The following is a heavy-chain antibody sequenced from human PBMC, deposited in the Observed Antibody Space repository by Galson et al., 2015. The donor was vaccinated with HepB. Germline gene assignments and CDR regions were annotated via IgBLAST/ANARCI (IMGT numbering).Heavy chain of an antibody. CDR1: GFTFSSYG. CDR3: ARDQYSNEGAFDI. J-gene: IGHJ3*02. CDR2: IWYDGSNK. Sequence: SLRLSCAASGFTFSSYGMHWVRQAPGKGLEWVAVIWYDGSNKYYADSVKGRFTISRDNSKNTLYLQVNSLRAEDTAVYYCARDQYSNEGAFDIWGQGTMVTVSS. D-gene: IGHD6-6*01. V-gene: IGHV3-33*01.